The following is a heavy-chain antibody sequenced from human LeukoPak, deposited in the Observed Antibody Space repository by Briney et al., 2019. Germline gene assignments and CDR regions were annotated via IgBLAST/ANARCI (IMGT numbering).Heavy chain of an antibody. CDR1: GYTFTGYY. Sequence: DSVKVSCKASGYTFTGYYMHWVRQAPGQGLEWMGWINPNSGGTNYAQKFQGWVTMTRDTSISTAYMELSRLRSDDTAVYYCAREWFGDLSNYYYYGMDVWGQGTTVTVSS. V-gene: IGHV1-2*04. CDR3: AREWFGDLSNYYYYGMDV. J-gene: IGHJ6*02. D-gene: IGHD3-10*01. CDR2: INPNSGGT.